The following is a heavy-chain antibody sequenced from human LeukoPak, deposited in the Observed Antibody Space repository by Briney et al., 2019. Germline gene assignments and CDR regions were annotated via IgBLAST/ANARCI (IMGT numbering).Heavy chain of an antibody. Sequence: ASVTVSCKASGGTFSSYAISWVRQAPGQGLEWMGRIIPIFGTANYAQKFQGRVTITTDESTSTAYMELSSLRSEDTAVYYCARERRAVAGYFDYWGQGTLVTVSS. CDR3: ARERRAVAGYFDY. CDR2: IIPIFGTA. V-gene: IGHV1-69*05. D-gene: IGHD6-19*01. CDR1: GGTFSSYA. J-gene: IGHJ4*02.